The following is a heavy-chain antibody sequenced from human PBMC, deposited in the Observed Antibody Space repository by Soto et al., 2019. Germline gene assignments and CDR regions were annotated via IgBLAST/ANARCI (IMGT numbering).Heavy chain of an antibody. CDR1: GYSFTDYH. D-gene: IGHD2-8*01. J-gene: IGHJ6*02. V-gene: IGHV1-2*04. CDR2: INPKSGGT. Sequence: VKVSCKASGYSFTDYHIHWVRQAPGQGLEWLGRINPKSGGTSTAQKFQGWVTMTRDRSISTVCMELTRLRSDDTAVYFCARGHSTDCSNGVCSFFYNHEMDVWGQGTTVTVS. CDR3: ARGHSTDCSNGVCSFFYNHEMDV.